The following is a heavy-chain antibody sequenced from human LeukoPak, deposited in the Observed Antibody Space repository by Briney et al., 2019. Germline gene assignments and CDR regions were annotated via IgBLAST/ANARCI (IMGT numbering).Heavy chain of an antibody. CDR2: IYYSGST. V-gene: IGHV4-59*01. J-gene: IGHJ6*03. Sequence: SETLSLTCTVSGGSISSYYWSWIRQPPGKGLEWIGYIYYSGSTNYNPSLKSRVTISVDTSKNQFSLKLSSVTAADTAVYYCARDFWSCSSSTGYYYYYMDVWGKGTTVTVSS. D-gene: IGHD6-6*01. CDR1: GGSISSYY. CDR3: ARDFWSCSSSTGYYYYYMDV.